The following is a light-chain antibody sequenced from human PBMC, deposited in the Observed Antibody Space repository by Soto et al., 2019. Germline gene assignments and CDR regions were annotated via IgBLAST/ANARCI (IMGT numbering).Light chain of an antibody. Sequence: QSVLTQPPSASGTPGQRVTISCSGSSSNIGRNTVNWYQQFPGTAPKLLIYSNDQRPSGVPDRFSASKSGTSASLAISGLQSEDEADYYCAAWDDSLNGSVFGTGTKLIVL. CDR3: AAWDDSLNGSV. J-gene: IGLJ1*01. CDR2: SND. CDR1: SSNIGRNT. V-gene: IGLV1-44*01.